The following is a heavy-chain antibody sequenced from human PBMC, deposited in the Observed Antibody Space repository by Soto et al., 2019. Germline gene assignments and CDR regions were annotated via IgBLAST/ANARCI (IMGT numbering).Heavy chain of an antibody. CDR3: ARAPLVFGVDLSYNWFDP. CDR1: GGTFSSYA. V-gene: IGHV1-69*06. D-gene: IGHD3-3*01. Sequence: QVQLVQSGAEVKKPGSSVKVSCKASGGTFSSYAISWVRQAPGQGLEWMGGIIPIFGTANYAQKSQGRVTITADKSTSTVYRELSSLRSEDTAVYYCARAPLVFGVDLSYNWFDPWGQGTLVTVSS. CDR2: IIPIFGTA. J-gene: IGHJ5*02.